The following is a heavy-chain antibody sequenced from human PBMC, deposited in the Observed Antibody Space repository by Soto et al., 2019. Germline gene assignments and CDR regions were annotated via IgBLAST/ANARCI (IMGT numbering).Heavy chain of an antibody. CDR1: GFTFSSYG. D-gene: IGHD3-22*01. CDR3: AKDAPYYYDSSGYYGPFDY. CDR2: ISYDGSNK. Sequence: GGSLRLSCAASGFTFSSYGIHWVRQAPGRGLEWVALISYDGSNKYYADSVKGRFTISRDNSKNTLYLQMNSLRAEDTAMYYCAKDAPYYYDSSGYYGPFDYWGQGTLVTVSS. J-gene: IGHJ4*02. V-gene: IGHV3-30*18.